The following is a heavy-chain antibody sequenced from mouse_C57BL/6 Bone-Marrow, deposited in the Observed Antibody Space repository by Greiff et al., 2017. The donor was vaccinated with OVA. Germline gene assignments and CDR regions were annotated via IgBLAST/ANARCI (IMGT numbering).Heavy chain of an antibody. Sequence: VQLQQPGAELVKPGASVKLSCKASGYTFTSYWMHWVKQRPGRGLEWSGRIDPNSGGTKYNEKFKSKATLTVDKPSSTAYMQLSSLTSEDSAVYYCARSGYYGYYFDYWGQGTTLTVSS. CDR2: IDPNSGGT. V-gene: IGHV1-72*01. D-gene: IGHD1-1*01. CDR3: ARSGYYGYYFDY. J-gene: IGHJ2*01. CDR1: GYTFTSYW.